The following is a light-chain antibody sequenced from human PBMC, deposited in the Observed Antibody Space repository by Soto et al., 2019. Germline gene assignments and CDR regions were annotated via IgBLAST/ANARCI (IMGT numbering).Light chain of an antibody. Sequence: DIQMTQSPSSLSASVGDRVTITCQASQDIKNYLNWYQQKSGKAPKLLIYDASELETGVPSRFSGSGSGTDFTFTINSLQPEDIATYYCQQYDNLPLTFGGGPKVEIK. V-gene: IGKV1-33*01. CDR1: QDIKNY. CDR2: DAS. J-gene: IGKJ4*01. CDR3: QQYDNLPLT.